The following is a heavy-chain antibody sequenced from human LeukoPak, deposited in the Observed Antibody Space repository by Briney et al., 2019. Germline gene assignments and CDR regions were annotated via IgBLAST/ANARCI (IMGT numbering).Heavy chain of an antibody. J-gene: IGHJ5*02. CDR1: GFTFSSYS. CDR2: ISSSSSYI. D-gene: IGHD3-10*01. V-gene: IGHV3-21*01. CDR3: AREDRFGESVGP. Sequence: GGSLRLSCAASGFTFSSYSMNWVRQAPGKGLEWVSSISSSSSYIYYADSVKGRFTISRDNAKNSLYLQMNSLRAEDTAVYYSAREDRFGESVGPWGQGTLVTVSS.